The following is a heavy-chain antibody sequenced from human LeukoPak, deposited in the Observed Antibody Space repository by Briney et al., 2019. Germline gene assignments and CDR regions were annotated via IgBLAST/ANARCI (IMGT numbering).Heavy chain of an antibody. Sequence: SETLSLTCAVSGGSISSGGYSWSWIRQPPGKGLEWIGYIYHSGSTYYNPSLKSRVTISVDRSKNRFSLKLSSVTAADTAVYYCARGDSSGYYSTFYFDYWGQGTLVTVSS. V-gene: IGHV4-30-2*01. CDR2: IYHSGST. CDR3: ARGDSSGYYSTFYFDY. CDR1: GGSISSGGYS. J-gene: IGHJ4*02. D-gene: IGHD3-22*01.